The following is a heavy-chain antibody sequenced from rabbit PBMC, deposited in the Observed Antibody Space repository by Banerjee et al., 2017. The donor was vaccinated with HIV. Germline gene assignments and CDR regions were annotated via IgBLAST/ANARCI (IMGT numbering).Heavy chain of an antibody. D-gene: IGHD2-1*01. Sequence: QSVEESGGDLVKPGGTLTLTCAVSGFSLSINAMCWVRQAPGKGLEWIACIYNGDGSTYYANWAKGRFTISRTSSTTVTLQMTSLTAADTATYFCARGNMGYSYDDYGEGYYYGMDLWGQGTLVTVS. CDR3: ARGNMGYSYDDYGEGYYYGMDL. V-gene: IGHV1S40*01. J-gene: IGHJ6*01. CDR2: IYNGDGST. CDR1: GFSLSINA.